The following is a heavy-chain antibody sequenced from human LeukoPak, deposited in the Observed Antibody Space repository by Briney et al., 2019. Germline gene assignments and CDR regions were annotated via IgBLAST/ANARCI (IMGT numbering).Heavy chain of an antibody. D-gene: IGHD1-26*01. CDR2: LNTNTGNP. CDR1: GYMFSSYV. V-gene: IGHV7-4-1*02. CDR3: ARSEWDLPYTLYY. Sequence: ASVKVSCKASGYMFSSYVINWVRQAPGQGLEWMGWLNTNTGNPTYAQGFTGRFVFSVDASGDTASLEISGLKADDTAIYYCARSEWDLPYTLYYWGQGTLVTVSS. J-gene: IGHJ4*02.